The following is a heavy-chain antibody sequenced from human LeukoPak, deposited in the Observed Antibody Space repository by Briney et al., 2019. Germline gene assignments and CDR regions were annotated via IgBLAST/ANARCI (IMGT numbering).Heavy chain of an antibody. CDR3: ARGLPPPTELLWFGELAYYFDY. Sequence: SETLSLTCTVSGGSISSYYWSWIRQPPGKGLEWIGYIYYSGSTNYNPSLKSRVTISVDTSKNQFSLKLSSVTAADTAVYYCARGLPPPTELLWFGELAYYFDYWGQGTLVTVSS. D-gene: IGHD3-10*01. CDR1: GGSISSYY. J-gene: IGHJ4*02. V-gene: IGHV4-59*12. CDR2: IYYSGST.